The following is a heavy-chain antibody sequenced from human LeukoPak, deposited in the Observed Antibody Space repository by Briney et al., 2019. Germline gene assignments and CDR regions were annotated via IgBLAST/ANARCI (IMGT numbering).Heavy chain of an antibody. J-gene: IGHJ4*02. Sequence: PGGSLRLSCAASGFTFDDYAMHWVRQAPGKGLEWVSGISWNSGSIGYADSVKGRFTISRDNAKNSLYLQMNSLRAEDTALYYCAKDMRWVSYWGQGTLVTVSS. V-gene: IGHV3-9*01. CDR2: ISWNSGSI. CDR3: AKDMRWVSY. D-gene: IGHD1-26*01. CDR1: GFTFDDYA.